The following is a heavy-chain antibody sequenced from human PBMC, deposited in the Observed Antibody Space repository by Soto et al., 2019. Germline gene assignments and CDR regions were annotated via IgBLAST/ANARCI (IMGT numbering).Heavy chain of an antibody. CDR1: GLSVRNNY. J-gene: IGHJ6*02. CDR2: IYNDGTT. Sequence: EVQLVESGGGLIQHGGSLRLSCTASGLSVRNNYMSWVRQAPGMGLEWVSVIYNDGTTYYADSVKGRFTISRDTSKNTLSLQMDSLRAEDTAVYYCVRPLPSGRNYGMDVWGQGTTVTVSS. CDR3: VRPLPSGRNYGMDV. V-gene: IGHV3-53*01. D-gene: IGHD3-10*01.